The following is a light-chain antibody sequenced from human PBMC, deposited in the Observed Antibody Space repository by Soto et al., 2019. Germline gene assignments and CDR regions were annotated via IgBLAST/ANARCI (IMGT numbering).Light chain of an antibody. CDR1: SGHSSYD. V-gene: IGLV4-69*01. CDR2: LNSDGSH. CDR3: QTWGTCFWV. Sequence: QLVLTQSPSASASLGASVKLTCTLSSGHSSYDIAWHQQQPEKGPRYLMKLNSDGSHSKGDVIPDRFSGSSSVAERYLTIPSLQSEDEADYYCQTWGTCFWVFGGGTKLTVL. J-gene: IGLJ3*02.